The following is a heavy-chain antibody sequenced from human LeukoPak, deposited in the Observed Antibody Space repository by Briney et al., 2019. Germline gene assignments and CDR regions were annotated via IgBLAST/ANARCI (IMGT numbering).Heavy chain of an antibody. CDR3: ARDPNYYGSGNLYYYGMDV. CDR1: GFTFSSYS. D-gene: IGHD3-10*01. V-gene: IGHV3-21*01. Sequence: GGSLRLSCAASGFTFSSYSMNWVRQAPGKGLEWVSSISSSSSYIYYADSVRGRFTIPRDNAKDSLYLQMNSLRAEDTAVYYCARDPNYYGSGNLYYYGMDVWGKGTTVTVSS. CDR2: ISSSSSYI. J-gene: IGHJ6*04.